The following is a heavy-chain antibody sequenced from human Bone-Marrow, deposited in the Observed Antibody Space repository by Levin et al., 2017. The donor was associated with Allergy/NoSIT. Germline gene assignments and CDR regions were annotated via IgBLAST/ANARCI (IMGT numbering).Heavy chain of an antibody. CDR3: AMRLNLYYYDSSGYYSENYYYGMDG. D-gene: IGHD3-22*01. CDR2: IYSGGST. V-gene: IGHV3-53*01. CDR1: GFTVSSTY. J-gene: IGHJ6*02. Sequence: LSLTCAASGFTVSSTYMSWVRQAPGKGLEWVSVIYSGGSTYYADSVKGRFTISRDNSKNTLYLQMNSLRAEDTAVYYCAMRLNLYYYDSSGYYSENYYYGMDGWGQGTTVTVSS.